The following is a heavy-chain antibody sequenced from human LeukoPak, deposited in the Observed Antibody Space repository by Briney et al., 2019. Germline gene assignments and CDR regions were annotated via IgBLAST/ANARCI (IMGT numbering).Heavy chain of an antibody. V-gene: IGHV4-34*01. D-gene: IGHD3-22*01. CDR3: ARGNYYDSSAYYPS. J-gene: IGHJ5*02. CDR2: INHSGST. Sequence: PSETLSLTCAVYIGSFSDYYWSWVRQPPGKGLEWIGEINHSGSTTYNPSLKSRVTISLATSKNQFSLKLSSVTAADTAVYYCARGNYYDSSAYYPSWGQGTLVTVSS. CDR1: IGSFSDYY.